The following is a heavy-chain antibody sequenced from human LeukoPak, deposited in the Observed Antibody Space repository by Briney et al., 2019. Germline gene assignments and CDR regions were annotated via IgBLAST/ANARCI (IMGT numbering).Heavy chain of an antibody. Sequence: ASVKVSCKASGYTFAGYYIHWVRQAPGQGLEWMGWINPNSGGTNYAQKFQGRVTMTRDTSISTAYMELSRLRSDDTAVYYCARGELQEFCFDYWGQGTLVTVSS. J-gene: IGHJ4*02. CDR3: ARGELQEFCFDY. CDR1: GYTFAGYY. D-gene: IGHD1-26*01. V-gene: IGHV1-2*02. CDR2: INPNSGGT.